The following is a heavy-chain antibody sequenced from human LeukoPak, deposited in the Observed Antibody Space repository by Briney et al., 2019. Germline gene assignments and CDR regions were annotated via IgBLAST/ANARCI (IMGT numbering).Heavy chain of an antibody. CDR2: INHSGST. V-gene: IGHV4-34*01. Sequence: SETLSLTCAVYGGSFSGYYWSWIRQPPGKGLEWIGEINHSGSTNYNPSLKSRVTISVDTSKNQFSLKLSFVTAADTAVYYCASKETAMGHFDYWGQGTLVTVSS. J-gene: IGHJ4*02. CDR3: ASKETAMGHFDY. D-gene: IGHD5-18*01. CDR1: GGSFSGYY.